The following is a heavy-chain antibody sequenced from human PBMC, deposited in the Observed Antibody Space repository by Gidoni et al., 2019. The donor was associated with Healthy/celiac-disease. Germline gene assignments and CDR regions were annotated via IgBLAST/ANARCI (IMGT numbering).Heavy chain of an antibody. CDR1: GYTFTSYY. J-gene: IGHJ4*02. CDR2: RNPSGGCT. Sequence: QVQLVQSGAEVKKPGASVRVSGKESGYTFTSYYMHGVRQAPGQGLEWMGIRNPSGGCTSYAQKFQGRVTMTRDTSTSPVYMELSSLRSVDTAVYFCATLGATSDYWGQGTLVTVSS. CDR3: ATLGATSDY. D-gene: IGHD1-26*01. V-gene: IGHV1-46*01.